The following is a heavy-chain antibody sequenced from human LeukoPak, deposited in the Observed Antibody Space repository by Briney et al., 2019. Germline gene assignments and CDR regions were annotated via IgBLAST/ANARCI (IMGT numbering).Heavy chain of an antibody. J-gene: IGHJ6*03. V-gene: IGHV5-51*01. CDR1: GYSFTSYW. Sequence: GESLKISCKGSGYSFTSYWIGWVRQMPGKGLEWMGIIYPGDSDTRYSPSFQGQVTISADKSISTAYLQWSSLKASDTAMYYCARQPTYYYYYMDVWGKGTTVTLSS. CDR2: IYPGDSDT. CDR3: ARQPTYYYYYMDV.